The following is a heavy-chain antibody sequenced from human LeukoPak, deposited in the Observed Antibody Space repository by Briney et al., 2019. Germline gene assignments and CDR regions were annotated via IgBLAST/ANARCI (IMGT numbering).Heavy chain of an antibody. Sequence: ASETLSLTCTVSGGSISSSSYYWSWIRQPPGKGLEWIGEINHSGSTNYNPSLKSRVTISVDTSKNQFSLKLSSVTAADTAVYYCAREGYSSGWYGVDYWGQGTLVTVSS. J-gene: IGHJ4*02. CDR2: INHSGST. D-gene: IGHD6-19*01. V-gene: IGHV4-39*07. CDR3: AREGYSSGWYGVDY. CDR1: GGSISSSSYY.